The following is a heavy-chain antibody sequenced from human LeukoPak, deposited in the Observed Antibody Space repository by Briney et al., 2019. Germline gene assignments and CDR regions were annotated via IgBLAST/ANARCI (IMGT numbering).Heavy chain of an antibody. CDR1: GYTFTGYY. J-gene: IGHJ4*02. CDR2: INPNSGGT. V-gene: IGHV1-2*02. D-gene: IGHD1-26*01. Sequence: ASVKVSCKASGYTFTGYYMHWVRQAPGQGLEWMGWINPNSGGTSYAQKFQGRVTMTRDTSISTAYMELSRLRSDDTAVYYCARDLFVGATTAFDYWGQGTLVTVSS. CDR3: ARDLFVGATTAFDY.